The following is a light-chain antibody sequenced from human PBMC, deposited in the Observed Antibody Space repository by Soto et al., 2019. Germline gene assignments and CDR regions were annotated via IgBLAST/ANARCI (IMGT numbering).Light chain of an antibody. CDR3: MQSTQLPPT. CDR1: RRVLYSSNNKNY. J-gene: IGKJ5*01. V-gene: IGKV4-1*01. CDR2: WAS. Sequence: MTQSPASLPVFLGERATINCKSSRRVLYSSNNKNYLAWYQQKPGQPPKLLIYWASTRESGVPDRFSGSGSGTDFTLEISRVETDDVGIYYCMQSTQLPPTFGQGTRLEIK.